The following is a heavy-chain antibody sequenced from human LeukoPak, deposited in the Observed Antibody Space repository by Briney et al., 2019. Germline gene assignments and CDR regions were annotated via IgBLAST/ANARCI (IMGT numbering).Heavy chain of an antibody. Sequence: ASVKVSCKASGYTFTYYAMHWVRQAPGQGLQWMGWITPGGGTNYPQKFQGRVAITWDTSITTAYMDLSRLTSDDTAVYYCARDLASDYYGDSPFDYWGQGTLVTVSS. CDR2: ITPGGGT. V-gene: IGHV1-2*02. D-gene: IGHD4-17*01. J-gene: IGHJ4*02. CDR1: GYTFTYYA. CDR3: ARDLASDYYGDSPFDY.